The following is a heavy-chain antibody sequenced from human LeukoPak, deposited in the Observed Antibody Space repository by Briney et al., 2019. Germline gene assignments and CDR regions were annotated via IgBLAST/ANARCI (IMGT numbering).Heavy chain of an antibody. CDR1: GFTFNTYG. J-gene: IGHJ4*02. CDR2: TWYDGSNE. V-gene: IGHV3-33*01. Sequence: PGGSLRLSCAASGFTFNTYGMNWVRQAPGKGLEWVAVTWYDGSNEYYADSVKGRFTISRDNSKNTLYLQMNSLRAEDTAVYYCARDDPSMIAALHYWGQGTLVTVSS. D-gene: IGHD6-6*01. CDR3: ARDDPSMIAALHY.